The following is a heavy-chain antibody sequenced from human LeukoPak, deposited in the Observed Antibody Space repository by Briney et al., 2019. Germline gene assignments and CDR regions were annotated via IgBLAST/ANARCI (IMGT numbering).Heavy chain of an antibody. CDR2: ISHDGSKT. J-gene: IGHJ3*02. CDR3: ARTIVVTGRDAFDI. Sequence: GGSLRLSCAASGFTFSSFAMHWVRQAPGKGLEWVAVISHDGSKTYYADSVQGRFTTSRDNSKNTLYLQMNSLRVEDTAVYYCARTIVVTGRDAFDIWGQGTLVTVSS. CDR1: GFTFSSFA. V-gene: IGHV3-30-3*01. D-gene: IGHD5-12*01.